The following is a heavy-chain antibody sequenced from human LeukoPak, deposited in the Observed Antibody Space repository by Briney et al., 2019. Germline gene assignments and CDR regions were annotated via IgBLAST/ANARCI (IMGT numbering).Heavy chain of an antibody. CDR2: ISAYNGNT. J-gene: IGHJ5*02. CDR1: GYTFTSYG. Sequence: ASVKVSCKASGYTFTSYGISWVRQAPGRGLEWMGWISAYNGNTNYAQKPQGRVTMTTDTSTSTAYMELRSLRSDDTAVYYCARDRSEGWFDPWGQGTLVTVSS. CDR3: ARDRSEGWFDP. V-gene: IGHV1-18*04.